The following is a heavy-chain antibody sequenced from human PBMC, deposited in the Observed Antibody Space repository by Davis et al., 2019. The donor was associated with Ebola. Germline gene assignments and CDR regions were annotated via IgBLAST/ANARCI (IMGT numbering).Heavy chain of an antibody. CDR1: GFTFSDYY. Sequence: GESLKISCAASGFTFSDYYMSWVRQAPGKGLEWVSAISGSGGSTYYADSVKGRFTISRDNSKNTLYLQMNSLRAEDTAVYYCANPRPRYSSGYDYWGQGTLVTVSS. J-gene: IGHJ4*02. V-gene: IGHV3-23*01. CDR2: ISGSGGST. CDR3: ANPRPRYSSGYDY. D-gene: IGHD6-19*01.